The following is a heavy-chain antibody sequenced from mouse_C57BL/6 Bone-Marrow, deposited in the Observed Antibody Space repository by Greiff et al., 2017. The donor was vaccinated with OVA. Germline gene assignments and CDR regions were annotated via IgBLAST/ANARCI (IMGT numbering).Heavy chain of an antibody. V-gene: IGHV14-1*01. J-gene: IGHJ1*03. CDR1: GFNIKDYY. D-gene: IGHD1-1*01. CDR2: IDPEDGDT. Sequence: VQLQQSGAELVRPGASVKLSCTASGFNIKDYYMHWVKQRPEQGLEWIGRIDPEDGDTEYAPKFQGKATMTADTSSNTAYLQLSSLTSEDTAVYYCTTRYYGSSYYWDLDVWGTGTTVTVSS. CDR3: TTRYYGSSYYWDLDV.